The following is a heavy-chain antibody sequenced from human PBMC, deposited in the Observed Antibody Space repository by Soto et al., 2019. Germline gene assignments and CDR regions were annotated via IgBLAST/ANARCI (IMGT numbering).Heavy chain of an antibody. J-gene: IGHJ6*02. CDR3: ALSGYCSGGSCPPYYYFGMDV. CDR1: GGSFSGYY. V-gene: IGHV4-34*01. CDR2: INHSGST. D-gene: IGHD2-15*01. Sequence: SDNLSLTCVVNGGSFSGYYWSWIRQPPGKGMGWFGEINHSGSTNYNQSLESRVTITVDTSKNQFSLKLSSVAAADTAVYYCALSGYCSGGSCPPYYYFGMDVWGQGTTVTVSS.